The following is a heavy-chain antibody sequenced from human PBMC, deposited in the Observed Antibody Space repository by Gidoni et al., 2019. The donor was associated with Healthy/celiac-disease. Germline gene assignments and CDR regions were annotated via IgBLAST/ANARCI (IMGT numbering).Heavy chain of an antibody. CDR2: ISGSGGSP. Sequence: EVQLLESGGGLVQPGGSLRLSCAASGFTFSSYAMSWVRQAPGKGLEWVSAISGSGGSPSYADSVKGRFTISRDNSKNTLYLQMNSLRAEDTAVYYCAKEAGYYGSGSYYPFDYWGQGTLVTVSS. J-gene: IGHJ4*02. CDR1: GFTFSSYA. V-gene: IGHV3-23*01. D-gene: IGHD3-10*01. CDR3: AKEAGYYGSGSYYPFDY.